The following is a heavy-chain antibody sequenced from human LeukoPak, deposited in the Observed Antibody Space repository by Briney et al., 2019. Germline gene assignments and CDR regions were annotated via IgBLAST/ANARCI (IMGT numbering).Heavy chain of an antibody. Sequence: GGSLRLSCADSGFTFSNFGMRWVRQAPGKGLEWVAFISYDGSNENYADSVKGRFTISRDNSRSTQYPQMNSLRAEDTAVYYCAASLRASSSFDRWGQGTLVTVSS. CDR2: ISYDGSNE. D-gene: IGHD6-6*01. J-gene: IGHJ4*02. CDR1: GFTFSNFG. V-gene: IGHV3-30*03. CDR3: AASLRASSSFDR.